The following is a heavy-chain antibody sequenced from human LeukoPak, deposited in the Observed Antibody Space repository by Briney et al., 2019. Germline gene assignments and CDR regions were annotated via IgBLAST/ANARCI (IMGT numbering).Heavy chain of an antibody. CDR1: GYTFTDYY. V-gene: IGHV1-2*02. D-gene: IGHD6-19*01. Sequence: ASVKVSCKASGYTFTDYYMHWVRQAPGQGLEWMGWINPNSGGTNYAQKFQGRVTMTRDTSISTAYMELSRLRSDDTAVYYCAREGRAVAGPDFDYWGQGTLVTVSS. CDR3: AREGRAVAGPDFDY. J-gene: IGHJ4*02. CDR2: INPNSGGT.